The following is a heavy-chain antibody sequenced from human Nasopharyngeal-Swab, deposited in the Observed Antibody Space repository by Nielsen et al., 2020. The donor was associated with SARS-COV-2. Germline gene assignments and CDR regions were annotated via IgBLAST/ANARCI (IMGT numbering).Heavy chain of an antibody. CDR2: VNHGGST. J-gene: IGHJ6*03. V-gene: IGHV4-34*01. D-gene: IGHD3-22*01. CDR3: ARGPYSSGYPYYYYYYMDV. Sequence: RQAPGKGLEWIGEVNHGGSTNSNPSLKSRVTMSVDTSKNQFSLNLGSVTAADTAVYYCARGPYSSGYPYYYYYYMDVWGKGTTVTVSS.